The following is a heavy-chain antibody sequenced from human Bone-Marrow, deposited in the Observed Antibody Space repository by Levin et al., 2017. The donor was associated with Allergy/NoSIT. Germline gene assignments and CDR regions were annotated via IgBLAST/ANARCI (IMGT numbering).Heavy chain of an antibody. V-gene: IGHV3-23*01. CDR2: ISAGSDVT. CDR3: AKGGVMTISDY. J-gene: IGHJ4*02. CDR1: GFTFSSYS. Sequence: GESLKISCAASGFTFSSYSMSWVRQAPGKGLEWLSSISAGSDVTYFADSVKGRFYVSRDNSKNTLFLYMNSLRADDTAVYYCAKGGVMTISDYWGQGTLVTVSS. D-gene: IGHD3-16*01.